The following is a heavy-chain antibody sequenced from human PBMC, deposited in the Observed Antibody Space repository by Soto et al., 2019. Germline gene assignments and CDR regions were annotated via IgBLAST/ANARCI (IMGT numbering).Heavy chain of an antibody. Sequence: SETLSLTCTVSGGSISSSSYYWGWIRQPPGKGLEWIGSIYYSGSTYYNPSLKSRVTISVDTSKNQFSLKLSSVTAADTAVYYCATYSSSWYAFFDYWGQGTLVTVSS. CDR1: GGSISSSSYY. J-gene: IGHJ4*02. V-gene: IGHV4-39*01. D-gene: IGHD6-13*01. CDR2: IYYSGST. CDR3: ATYSSSWYAFFDY.